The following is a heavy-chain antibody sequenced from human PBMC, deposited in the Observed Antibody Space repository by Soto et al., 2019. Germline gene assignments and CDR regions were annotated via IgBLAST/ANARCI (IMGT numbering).Heavy chain of an antibody. V-gene: IGHV3-48*03. D-gene: IGHD1-26*01. CDR3: ARQDSGSYSGGWAHPV. J-gene: IGHJ6*02. CDR2: ISSSGSTI. CDR1: GFTFSNYN. Sequence: PGGSLRLSCVASGFTFSNYNMNWVRQAPGKGLEWVSYISSSGSTIYYADSVKGRFTISRDNAKNSLYLQMNSLRAEDTAVYYCARQDSGSYSGGWAHPVWGQGTTVTVSS.